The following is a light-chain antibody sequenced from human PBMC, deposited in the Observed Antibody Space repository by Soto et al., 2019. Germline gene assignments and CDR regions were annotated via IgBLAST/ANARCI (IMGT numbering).Light chain of an antibody. J-gene: IGLJ3*02. CDR3: MLYLGSGIWV. V-gene: IGLV2-14*01. Sequence: QSALTQPASVSGSPGQSITISCTGTSSDVGGYNYVSWYQQRPGKAPKLMIYDVSNRPSGVSNRFSGSKSGNTASLTISGLQAEDEADYYCMLYLGSGIWVFGGGTKLTVL. CDR2: DVS. CDR1: SSDVGGYNY.